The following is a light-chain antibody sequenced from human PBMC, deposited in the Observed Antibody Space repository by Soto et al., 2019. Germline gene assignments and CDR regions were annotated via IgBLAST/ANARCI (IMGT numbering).Light chain of an antibody. J-gene: IGLJ1*01. V-gene: IGLV2-14*01. CDR2: EVT. Sequence: QSVLTQPASVSGSPGQSITISCTGTSSDVGGYNYVSWYQQHPGKAPKLMIYEVTNRPSGVSIRFSGSKSGNTASLTISGLQAEDEADYYCSSYRSSSYVFGTGTKVTVL. CDR1: SSDVGGYNY. CDR3: SSYRSSSYV.